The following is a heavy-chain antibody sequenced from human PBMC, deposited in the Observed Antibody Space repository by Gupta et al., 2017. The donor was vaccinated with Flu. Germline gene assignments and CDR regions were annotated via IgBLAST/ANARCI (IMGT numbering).Heavy chain of an antibody. CDR2: ISHDGSNY. V-gene: IGHV3-30*18. D-gene: IGHD5-24*01. Sequence: ERVVESGGGVVQPGRSLRLSCAASGFSFSNSGMHWVRQAPGKGLEWVAVISHDGSNYYHTDSVKGRFTISRDNSKNTLYLQMSSLRTEDTAVYYCAKDWRWDNNNYGMNVWGQGTTVTVSS. CDR3: AKDWRWDNNNYGMNV. CDR1: GFSFSNSG. J-gene: IGHJ6*02.